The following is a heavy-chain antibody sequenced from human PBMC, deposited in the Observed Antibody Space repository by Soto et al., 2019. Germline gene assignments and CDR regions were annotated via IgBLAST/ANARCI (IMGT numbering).Heavy chain of an antibody. Sequence: QVQLQESGPGLVKPSETLSLTCTVSGGSVSSGSYYWSWIRQPPGKGLEWIGYIYYSGSTNYNPSLKSRVTISVDTSKTQFSLKLSSVTAADTAVYYCARGITIFGVTFDPWGQGTLVTVSS. V-gene: IGHV4-61*01. CDR1: GGSVSSGSYY. J-gene: IGHJ5*02. CDR2: IYYSGST. CDR3: ARGITIFGVTFDP. D-gene: IGHD3-3*01.